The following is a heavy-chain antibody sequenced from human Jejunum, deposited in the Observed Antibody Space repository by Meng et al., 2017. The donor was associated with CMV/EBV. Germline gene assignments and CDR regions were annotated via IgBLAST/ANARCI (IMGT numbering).Heavy chain of an antibody. CDR3: ARFCGGACYSGFDY. V-gene: IGHV1-2*02. J-gene: IGHJ4*02. D-gene: IGHD2-21*01. CDR1: GYTFTADC. CDR2: INPNSGDT. Sequence: GYTFTADCMHWVRRDTGQGLEWMRWINPNSGDTNYAQKFQGRVTMTRDTSISSAYMELSRLRSDDTAVYYCARFCGGACYSGFDYWGQGILVTVSS.